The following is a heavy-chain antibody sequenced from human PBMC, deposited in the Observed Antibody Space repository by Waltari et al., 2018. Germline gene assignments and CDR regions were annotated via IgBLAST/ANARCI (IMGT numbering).Heavy chain of an antibody. V-gene: IGHV4-34*01. CDR1: GGSFSGYY. Sequence: QVQLQQWGAGLLQPSETLSLPCAVYGGSFSGYYWSWIRQPPGKGLEWIGEINHSGSTNYNPSLKSRVTISVDTSKNQFSLKLSSVTAADTAVYYCARAGGEFDYWGQGTLVTVSS. CDR3: ARAGGEFDY. CDR2: INHSGST. D-gene: IGHD4-17*01. J-gene: IGHJ4*02.